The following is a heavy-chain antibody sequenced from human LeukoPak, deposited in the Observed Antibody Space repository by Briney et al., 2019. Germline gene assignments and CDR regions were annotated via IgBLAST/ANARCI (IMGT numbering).Heavy chain of an antibody. J-gene: IGHJ4*02. V-gene: IGHV4-59*01. D-gene: IGHD5-18*01. CDR2: IYYSGST. Sequence: PSETLSLTCTVSGGSISSYYWSWIRQPPGKGLEWIGYIYYSGSTNYNPSLKSRVTISVDTSKNQFSLKLSSVTAADTAVYYCARDPGPLTAMSQGTFDYWGQGTLVTVSS. CDR3: ARDPGPLTAMSQGTFDY. CDR1: GGSISSYY.